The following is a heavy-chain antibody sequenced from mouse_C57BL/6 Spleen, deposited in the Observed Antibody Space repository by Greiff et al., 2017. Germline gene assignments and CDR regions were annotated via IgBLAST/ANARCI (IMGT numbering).Heavy chain of an antibody. V-gene: IGHV1-53*01. J-gene: IGHJ4*01. CDR2: NNPSNGGT. CDR1: GYTFTSYW. CDR3: VLLYEYGAMDY. Sequence: QVQLQQPGTELVKPGASVKLSCKASGYTFTSYWMHWVKQRPGPGLAWIGHNNPSNGGTNYNEPFKSKATLTVDKSSSTAYMQLSSLTSEDSAVYYCVLLYEYGAMDYWGQGTSVTVSS. D-gene: IGHD1-1*01.